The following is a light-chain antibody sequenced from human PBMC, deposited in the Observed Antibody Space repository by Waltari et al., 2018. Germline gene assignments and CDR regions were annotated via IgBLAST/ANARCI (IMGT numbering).Light chain of an antibody. CDR1: KLGDKY. CDR3: QAWDRTTVV. CDR2: QHN. V-gene: IGLV3-1*01. J-gene: IGLJ2*01. Sequence: SYELTQPPSVSVSPGQTASITCSGDKLGDKYAYWYQQKPGQSPVLVIYQHNKRPSGIPERFSGSNSGKTATLTISGTQAMDEADYYCQAWDRTTVVFGGGTKLTVL.